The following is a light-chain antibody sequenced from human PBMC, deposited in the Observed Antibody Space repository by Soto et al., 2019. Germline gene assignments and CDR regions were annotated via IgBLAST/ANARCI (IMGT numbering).Light chain of an antibody. Sequence: QSALTQPASVSGSPGQSITISCTGTNNDVGGYNYVSWYQQHPGKAPKLMIYDVTNRPSGVSNRFSGSKSGNTASLTISGLQTEDEADYYCNSYTTSSTLYVFGTGTKVTVL. CDR2: DVT. CDR3: NSYTTSSTLYV. J-gene: IGLJ1*01. CDR1: NNDVGGYNY. V-gene: IGLV2-14*01.